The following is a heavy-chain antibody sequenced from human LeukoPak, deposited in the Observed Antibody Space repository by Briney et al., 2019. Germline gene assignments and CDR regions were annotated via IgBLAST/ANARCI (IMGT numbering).Heavy chain of an antibody. V-gene: IGHV3-48*01. J-gene: IGHJ4*02. CDR2: IGPGGDI. CDR1: GFSFTAYS. Sequence: GGSLRLSCAASGFSFTAYSMNWVRQAPGRGLEWISYIGPGGDIYYADSVTGRFTVSRDTAKNSLYLQMNGLRVEDTAVYYCARRFXXWGQGTLVTXSS. D-gene: IGHD3-3*01. CDR3: ARRFXX.